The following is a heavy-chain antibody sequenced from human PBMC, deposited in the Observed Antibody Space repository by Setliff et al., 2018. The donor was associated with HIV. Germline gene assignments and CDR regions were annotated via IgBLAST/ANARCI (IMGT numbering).Heavy chain of an antibody. CDR3: AREGDVLSGYYVNWFDP. J-gene: IGHJ5*02. D-gene: IGHD3-3*01. V-gene: IGHV1-2*06. Sequence: AASVKVSCKASGYTFTGYYIHWVRQAPGQGLEWMGRVNPNSGDTNYAQKFQGRVTMTRHTSISTAYMELSRLTSDDTAVYYCAREGDVLSGYYVNWFDPWGQGTLVTVSS. CDR1: GYTFTGYY. CDR2: VNPNSGDT.